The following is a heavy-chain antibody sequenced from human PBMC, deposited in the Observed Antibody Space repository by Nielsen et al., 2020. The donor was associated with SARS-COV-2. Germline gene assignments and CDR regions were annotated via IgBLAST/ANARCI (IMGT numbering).Heavy chain of an antibody. V-gene: IGHV3-53*01. CDR3: ARETLNYYDTSGSATFDF. D-gene: IGHD3-22*01. Sequence: ANSVKGRFIISRDNSRNTLYLQMNSLRVEDTAMYYCARETLNYYDTSGSATFDFWGQGTMVTVSS. J-gene: IGHJ3*01.